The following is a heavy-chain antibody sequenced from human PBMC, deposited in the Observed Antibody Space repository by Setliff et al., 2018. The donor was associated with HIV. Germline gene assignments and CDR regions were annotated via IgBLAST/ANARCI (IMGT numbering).Heavy chain of an antibody. V-gene: IGHV1-69*13. J-gene: IGHJ6*03. CDR2: IIPLFGTA. D-gene: IGHD3-10*01. CDR3: ARAGSRDLTITMVRGVHRPPMDV. CDR1: GGTFSGHA. Sequence: SVKVSCKASGGTFSGHAINWVRQAPGQGVEWMGEIIPLFGTAHYAQRFQGRVTITADHSTSTAYMELSSLGSDDTAVYYCARAGSRDLTITMVRGVHRPPMDVWGKGTTVTVSS.